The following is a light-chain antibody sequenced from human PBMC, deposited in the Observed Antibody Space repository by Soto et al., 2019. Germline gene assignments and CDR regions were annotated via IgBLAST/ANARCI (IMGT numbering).Light chain of an antibody. CDR2: SYN. CDR3: AAWDDSLNGYV. CDR1: SSDVGSYNL. J-gene: IGLJ1*01. Sequence: QSVLTQPASVSGSPGQSITISCIGTSSDVGSYNLVSWYQQHPGKAPKLLIYSYNQRPSGVPDRFSGSKSGTSASLAISGLQSEDEADYICAAWDDSLNGYVFGTGTKLTVL. V-gene: IGLV2-14*02.